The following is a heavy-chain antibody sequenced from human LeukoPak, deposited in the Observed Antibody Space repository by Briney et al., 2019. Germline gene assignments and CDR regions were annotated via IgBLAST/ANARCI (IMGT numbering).Heavy chain of an antibody. Sequence: PGGSLRLSCAASGFTFSSYSMNWVRQAPGKGLEWVSSISSSSYIYYADSVKGRFTISRDNAKNSLYLQMTSLRAEDTAVYYCARDLGYCSGGSCYSKAHLDVWGKGTTVTVSS. D-gene: IGHD2-15*01. V-gene: IGHV3-21*01. CDR3: ARDLGYCSGGSCYSKAHLDV. CDR2: ISSSSYI. CDR1: GFTFSSYS. J-gene: IGHJ6*04.